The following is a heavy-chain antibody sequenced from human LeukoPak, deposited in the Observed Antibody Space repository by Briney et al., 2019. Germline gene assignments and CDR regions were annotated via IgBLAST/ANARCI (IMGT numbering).Heavy chain of an antibody. CDR2: INHSGST. CDR3: ARPRSDYDSLHFDL. D-gene: IGHD5-12*01. Sequence: SETLSLTCAVYGGSFSGYYWSWIRQPPGKGLEWIGEINHSGSTNYNPSLKSRVTISVDTSKNQFSLKLSSVTAADTAVYYCARPRSDYDSLHFDLWGRGTLVTVSS. V-gene: IGHV4-34*01. J-gene: IGHJ2*01. CDR1: GGSFSGYY.